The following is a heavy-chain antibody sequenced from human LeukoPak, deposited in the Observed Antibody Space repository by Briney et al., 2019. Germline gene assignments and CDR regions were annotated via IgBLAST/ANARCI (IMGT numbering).Heavy chain of an antibody. CDR3: ARGPESYYMDV. CDR1: GYTFTSYD. J-gene: IGHJ6*03. V-gene: IGHV1-8*03. Sequence: ASVNVSCKASGYTFTSYDINWVRQATGQGLEWMGWMNPNSGNTGYAQKFEGRVTITRNTSISTAYMELSSLRSEDTAVYYCARGPESYYMDVWGKGTTVTVSS. CDR2: MNPNSGNT.